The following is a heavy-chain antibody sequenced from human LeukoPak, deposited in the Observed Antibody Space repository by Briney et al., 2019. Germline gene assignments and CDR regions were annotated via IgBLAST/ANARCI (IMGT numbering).Heavy chain of an antibody. CDR3: ARVKGGSRYTFDY. CDR1: GGSFSGYY. Sequence: SETLSLTCAVSGGSFSGYYWTWIRQPPGEGLEWIGEINHSGSTNYNPSLKSRVTISVDTSKNQFSLKLSSVTAADTAVYYCARVKGGSRYTFDYWGQGTLVTVSS. V-gene: IGHV4-34*01. CDR2: INHSGST. D-gene: IGHD1-1*01. J-gene: IGHJ4*02.